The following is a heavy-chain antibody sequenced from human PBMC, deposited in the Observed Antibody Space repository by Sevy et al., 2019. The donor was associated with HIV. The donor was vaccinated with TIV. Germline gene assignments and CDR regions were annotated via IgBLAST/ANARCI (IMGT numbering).Heavy chain of an antibody. CDR1: GLRFSNYN. Sequence: GGSLRLSCAASGLRFSNYNMNWVRQAPGKGLEWVSGISGSGGSTYYADSVKGRFTISRDKSKKALYLQMNSLRAEDTAVYYCAKGDASYYGMDVWGQGTTVTVSS. V-gene: IGHV3-23*01. CDR3: AKGDASYYGMDV. CDR2: ISGSGGST. D-gene: IGHD1-26*01. J-gene: IGHJ6*02.